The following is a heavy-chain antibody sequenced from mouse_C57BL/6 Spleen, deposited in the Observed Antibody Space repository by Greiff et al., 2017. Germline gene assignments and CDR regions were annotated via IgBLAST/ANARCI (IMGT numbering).Heavy chain of an antibody. CDR1: GYAFSSSW. CDR2: IYPGDGDT. CDR3: ARGLYYGNFYWYFDV. D-gene: IGHD2-1*01. Sequence: QVQLQQSGSELVKPGASVKISCKASGYAFSSSWMNWVKQRPGKGLEWIGRIYPGDGDTNYNGKFKGKATLTADKSSSTAYMQLSSLTSEDSAVYFCARGLYYGNFYWYFDVWGTGTTVTVSS. J-gene: IGHJ1*03. V-gene: IGHV1-82*01.